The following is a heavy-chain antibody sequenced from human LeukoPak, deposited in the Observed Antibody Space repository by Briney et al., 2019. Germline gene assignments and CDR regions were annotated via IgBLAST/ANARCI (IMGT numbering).Heavy chain of an antibody. D-gene: IGHD5-18*01. Sequence: GGSLRLSCAASGFTFSSHWMHWVRQAPGKGLVWVSRINSDGSSISYADSVKGRFTISRDNAKNTLYLQMNSLRAEDTAVYYCARDAVDTANAVWGQGTTVTVSS. CDR1: GFTFSSHW. J-gene: IGHJ6*02. CDR2: INSDGSSI. CDR3: ARDAVDTANAV. V-gene: IGHV3-74*01.